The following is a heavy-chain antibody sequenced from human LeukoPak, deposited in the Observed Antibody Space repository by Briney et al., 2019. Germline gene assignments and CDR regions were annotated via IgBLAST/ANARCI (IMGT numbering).Heavy chain of an antibody. Sequence: SETLSLTCTVSGGSISSYYWSWIRQPPGKGLEWSGYIYYSGSTNYNPSLKSRVTISVDTSKNQFSLKLSSVTAADTAVYYCARSRRDGYNDHFDYWGQGTLVTVSS. CDR2: IYYSGST. V-gene: IGHV4-59*01. J-gene: IGHJ4*02. CDR3: ARSRRDGYNDHFDY. D-gene: IGHD5-24*01. CDR1: GGSISSYY.